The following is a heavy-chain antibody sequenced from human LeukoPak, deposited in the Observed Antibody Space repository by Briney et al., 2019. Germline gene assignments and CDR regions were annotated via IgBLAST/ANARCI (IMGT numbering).Heavy chain of an antibody. CDR2: INSDGSTT. V-gene: IGHV3-74*01. J-gene: IGHJ5*02. CDR3: ARENFDP. Sequence: GESLRLSCAASGFTFSNSWMHWVRQAPGKGLLWVSRINSDGSTTTYADSVKGRFTISRDNAKNTLYLQMNSLRGEDTAVYYCARENFDPWGQGTQVTVSS. CDR1: GFTFSNSW.